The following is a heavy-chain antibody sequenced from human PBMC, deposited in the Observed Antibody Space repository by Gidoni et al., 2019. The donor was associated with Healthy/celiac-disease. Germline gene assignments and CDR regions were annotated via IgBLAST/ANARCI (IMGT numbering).Heavy chain of an antibody. CDR3: AKDSSYDLAYYGMDV. CDR1: GFTFDDYA. D-gene: IGHD3-3*01. Sequence: EVQLLESGGVVVQPGGSLRLSCAASGFTFDDYAMHGVRQAPGKGLEWVSRISWDGGSTYYADSVKGRFTIARDNSKNSLYLQMNSLRAEDTALYYCAKDSSYDLAYYGMDVWGQGTTVTVSS. J-gene: IGHJ6*02. CDR2: ISWDGGST. V-gene: IGHV3-43D*03.